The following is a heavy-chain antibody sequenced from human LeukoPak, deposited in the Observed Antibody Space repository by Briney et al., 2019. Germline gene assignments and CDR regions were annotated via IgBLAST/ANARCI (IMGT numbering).Heavy chain of an antibody. J-gene: IGHJ5*02. D-gene: IGHD3-10*01. CDR2: IYYSGST. V-gene: IGHV4-31*03. CDR3: ARESGYYYGSGSP. CDR1: GGSISSGGYY. Sequence: SQTLSLTCTVSGGSISSGGYYWSWIRQHPGNGLEWIGYIYYSGSTYYNPSLKSRVTISVDTFKNQFSLKLSSVTAADTAVYYCARESGYYYGSGSPWGQGTLVTVSS.